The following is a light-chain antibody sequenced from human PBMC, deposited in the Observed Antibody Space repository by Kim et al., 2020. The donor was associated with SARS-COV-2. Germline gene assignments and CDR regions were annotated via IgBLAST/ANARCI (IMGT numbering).Light chain of an antibody. J-gene: IGLJ2*01. CDR3: CSYAGSYTVV. CDR1: SSDVGDYDY. CDR2: DVS. V-gene: IGLV2-11*01. Sequence: GQSVTSSCTGTSSDVGDYDYVSWYQQHPGKAPRRMISDVSKRPSGVPDRFSGSKSGNTASLTISGLQAEDEADYYCCSYAGSYTVVFGGGTQLTVL.